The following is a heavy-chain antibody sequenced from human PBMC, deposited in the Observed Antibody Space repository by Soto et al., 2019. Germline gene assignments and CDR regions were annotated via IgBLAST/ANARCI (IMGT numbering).Heavy chain of an antibody. CDR1: GFTFSSYA. CDR3: AKGRVGLYLYSSGWYYFDY. CDR2: ISGSGGST. J-gene: IGHJ4*02. Sequence: GGSLRLSCAASGFTFSSYAMSWVRQAPGKGLEWVSAISGSGGSTYYADSVKGRFTISRDNSKNTLYLQMNSLRAEDTAVYYCAKGRVGLYLYSSGWYYFDYWGQGTLVTVSS. V-gene: IGHV3-23*01. D-gene: IGHD6-19*01.